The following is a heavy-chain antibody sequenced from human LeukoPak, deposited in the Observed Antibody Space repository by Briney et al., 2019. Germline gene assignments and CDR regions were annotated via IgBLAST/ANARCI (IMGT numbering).Heavy chain of an antibody. D-gene: IGHD6-25*01. J-gene: IGHJ4*02. CDR2: IYYSGST. V-gene: IGHV4-59*01. CDR3: AVPGRRQRLAPDY. Sequence: PSETLSLTCTVSGGSISSYYWSWLRQPPGKGLEWIGYIYYSGSTNYNPSLKSRVTISVDTSKNQFSLKLSSVTAADTAVYYCAVPGRRQRLAPDYWGQGTLVTVSS. CDR1: GGSISSYY.